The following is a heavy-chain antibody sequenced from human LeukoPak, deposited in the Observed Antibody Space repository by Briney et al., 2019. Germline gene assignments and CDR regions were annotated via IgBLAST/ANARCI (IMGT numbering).Heavy chain of an antibody. CDR2: ISSSSSYI. CDR3: ARGCCSGGHAGFDP. Sequence: GGSLRLSCAASGFTSSSYSMNWVRQAPGKGLEWVSSISSSSSYIYYADSVKGRFTISRDNAKNSLYLQMNSLRAEDTAVYYCARGCCSGGHAGFDPWGQGTLVTVSS. CDR1: GFTSSSYS. D-gene: IGHD2-15*01. J-gene: IGHJ5*02. V-gene: IGHV3-21*01.